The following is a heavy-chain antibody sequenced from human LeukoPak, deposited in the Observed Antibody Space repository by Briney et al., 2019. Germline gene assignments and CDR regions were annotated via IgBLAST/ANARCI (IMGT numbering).Heavy chain of an antibody. J-gene: IGHJ4*02. D-gene: IGHD1-1*01. CDR1: GGSNSSSSYY. Sequence: PSETLSLTCTVSGGSNSSSSYYWGWIRQPPGKGLEWIGSIYYSGSTYYNPSLKSRVTISVDTSKNQFSLKLSSVTAADTAVYYCATTGTLRYWGQGTLVTVSS. CDR2: IYYSGST. V-gene: IGHV4-39*01. CDR3: ATTGTLRY.